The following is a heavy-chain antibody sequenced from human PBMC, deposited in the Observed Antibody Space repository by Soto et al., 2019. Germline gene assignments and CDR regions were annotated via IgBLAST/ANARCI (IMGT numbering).Heavy chain of an antibody. D-gene: IGHD3-22*01. V-gene: IGHV3-48*02. Sequence: GGSLLLSCAASGFPFSSYSMNWVRPAPGKGLEWVSYISSSDSTIYYADSVKGRFTISRDNAKNSLYLQMNSLRDEDTAVYYCARGGAHYYDSSGYQTDAFDIWGQGTMVTVS. J-gene: IGHJ3*02. CDR3: ARGGAHYYDSSGYQTDAFDI. CDR1: GFPFSSYS. CDR2: ISSSDSTI.